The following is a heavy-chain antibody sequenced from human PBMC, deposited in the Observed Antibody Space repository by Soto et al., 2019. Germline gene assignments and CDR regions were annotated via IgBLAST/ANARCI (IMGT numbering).Heavy chain of an antibody. J-gene: IGHJ5*02. D-gene: IGHD6-6*01. CDR3: AREGPHIEYSSSSPLNWFDP. V-gene: IGHV1-2*04. CDR1: GYTFTGYY. CDR2: INPNSGGT. Sequence: QVQLVQSGAEVKKPGASVKVSCKASGYTFTGYYMHWVRQAPGQGLEWMGWINPNSGGTNYAQKFQGWVTMTRDTSVSTAYMELSRLRSNDTAVYYCAREGPHIEYSSSSPLNWFDPWGQGTLVTVSS.